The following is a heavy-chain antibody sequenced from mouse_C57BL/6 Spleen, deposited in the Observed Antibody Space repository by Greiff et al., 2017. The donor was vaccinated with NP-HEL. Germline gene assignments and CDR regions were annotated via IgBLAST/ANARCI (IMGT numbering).Heavy chain of an antibody. D-gene: IGHD2-5*01. CDR3: ARGGYYSNYGRYFDV. Sequence: EVQLQQSGPELVKPGASVKITCKASGYTFTDYNMDWVKQSHGKSLEWIGDINPNNGGTIYNQKFKGKATLTVDKSSSTAYMELRSLTSEDTAVYYCARGGYYSNYGRYFDVWGTGTTVTVSS. CDR1: GYTFTDYN. J-gene: IGHJ1*03. V-gene: IGHV1-18*01. CDR2: INPNNGGT.